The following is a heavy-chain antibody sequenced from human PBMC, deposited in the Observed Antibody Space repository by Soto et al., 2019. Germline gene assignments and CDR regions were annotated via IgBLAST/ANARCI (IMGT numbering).Heavy chain of an antibody. V-gene: IGHV1-2*04. CDR2: INPNSGGT. J-gene: IGHJ5*02. Sequence: ASVKVSCKASGYTFTGYYMHWVRQAPGQGLEWMGWINPNSGGTNYAQKFQGWVTMTRDTSISTAYMELSRLRSDDTAVYYCARGPYSSSYEPNWFDPWGQGTLVTVSS. D-gene: IGHD6-6*01. CDR3: ARGPYSSSYEPNWFDP. CDR1: GYTFTGYY.